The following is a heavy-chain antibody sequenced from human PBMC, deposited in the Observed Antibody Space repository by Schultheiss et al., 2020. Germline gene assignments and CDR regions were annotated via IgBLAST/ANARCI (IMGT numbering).Heavy chain of an antibody. J-gene: IGHJ4*02. Sequence: ASVKVYCKASGGTFSSYTISWVRQAPGQGLEWMGIINLSGGSTSYAQKFQGRVTMTRDTSTSTAYMELSSQRSEDIDVYYCARHREIEWGQGTLVTVSS. CDR3: ARHREIE. V-gene: IGHV1-46*01. CDR2: INLSGGST. D-gene: IGHD1-26*01. CDR1: GGTFSSYT.